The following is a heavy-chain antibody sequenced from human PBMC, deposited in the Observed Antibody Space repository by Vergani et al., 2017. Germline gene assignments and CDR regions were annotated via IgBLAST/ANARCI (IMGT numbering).Heavy chain of an antibody. D-gene: IGHD5-12*01. CDR2: ISAYNGNT. CDR3: ARVPRGWLRFPYYYYYIDV. Sequence: QVQLVQSGAEVKKPGASVKVSCKASGYTFTSYGISWVRQAPGQGLEWMGWISAYNGNTNYAQKLKGRVTMTTDTSTSTDYMELRSLRSDDTAVYYCARVPRGWLRFPYYYYYIDVWGKGTTVTVSS. V-gene: IGHV1-18*01. CDR1: GYTFTSYG. J-gene: IGHJ6*03.